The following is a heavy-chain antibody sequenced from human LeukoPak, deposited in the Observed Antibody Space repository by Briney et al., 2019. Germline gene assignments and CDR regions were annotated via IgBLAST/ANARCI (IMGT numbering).Heavy chain of an antibody. D-gene: IGHD3-10*01. CDR3: ARGGWYYYGSGEGDI. V-gene: IGHV3-30-3*01. CDR1: GFTFSSYA. CDR2: ISYDGSNK. Sequence: PGGSLRLSCAASGFTFSSYAMHWVRQAPGKGLEWVAVISYDGSNKYYADSVKGRFTISRDNSKNTLYLQMNSLSAEDTAVYYCARGGWYYYGSGEGDIWGQGTMVTVSS. J-gene: IGHJ3*02.